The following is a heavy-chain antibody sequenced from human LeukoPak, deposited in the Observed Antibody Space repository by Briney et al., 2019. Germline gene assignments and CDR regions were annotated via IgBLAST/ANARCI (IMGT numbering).Heavy chain of an antibody. CDR1: GGSNSSYY. CDR3: ARPYSSGWYGAFDI. J-gene: IGHJ3*02. CDR2: LYTNGSP. D-gene: IGHD6-19*01. Sequence: SETLSLTCTVSGGSNSSYYWSWIRQPPGKGLEWIGFLYTNGSPNYNPSLKSRVTISEDTSKNQVSLKLTSVTAADTAVYYCARPYSSGWYGAFDIWGQGTKVTVSS. V-gene: IGHV4-4*09.